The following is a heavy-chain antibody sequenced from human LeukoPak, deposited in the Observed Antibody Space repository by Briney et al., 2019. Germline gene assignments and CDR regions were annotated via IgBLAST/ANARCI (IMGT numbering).Heavy chain of an antibody. V-gene: IGHV1-46*01. J-gene: IGHJ4*02. CDR1: GYTFTSYY. CDR2: INPSGGST. CDR3: ARDCVDTAMVY. Sequence: ASVKVSCKASGYTFTSYYMHWARQAPGQGLEWMGIINPSGGSTSYAQKFQGRVTMTRDTSTSTVYMELSSLRSEDTAVYYCARDCVDTAMVYWGQGTLVTVSS. D-gene: IGHD5-18*01.